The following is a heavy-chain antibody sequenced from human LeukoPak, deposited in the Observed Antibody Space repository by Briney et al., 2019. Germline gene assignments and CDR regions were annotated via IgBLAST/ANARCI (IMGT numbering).Heavy chain of an antibody. J-gene: IGHJ6*02. CDR2: IYSGGNT. CDR1: GFPISTNY. D-gene: IGHD3-10*01. CDR3: ARDHITMIRGVSYYYYGMDV. V-gene: IGHV3-53*01. Sequence: GGSLRLSCAASGFPISTNYMSWVRQAPGKGPEWVSIIYSGGNTFYADSVKGRFTISRDSSKNTLFLQVISLRAEDTAVYYCARDHITMIRGVSYYYYGMDVWGQGTTVTVSS.